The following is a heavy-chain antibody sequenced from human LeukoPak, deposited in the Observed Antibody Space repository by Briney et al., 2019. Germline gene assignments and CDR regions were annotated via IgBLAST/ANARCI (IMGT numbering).Heavy chain of an antibody. CDR2: IYYSGST. Sequence: SQTLSLTCTVSGGSVSSGSYYWSWIRQPPGKGLEWIGPIYYSGSTNYNPSLKSRVTISVDTSKNQFSLKLSSVTAADTAVYYCARLITTPYGDLDYFQHWGQGTLVTVSS. D-gene: IGHD4-17*01. CDR1: GGSVSSGSYY. J-gene: IGHJ1*01. CDR3: ARLITTPYGDLDYFQH. V-gene: IGHV4-61*01.